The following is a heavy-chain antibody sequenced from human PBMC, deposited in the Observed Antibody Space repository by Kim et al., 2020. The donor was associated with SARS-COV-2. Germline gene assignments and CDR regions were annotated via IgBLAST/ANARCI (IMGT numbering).Heavy chain of an antibody. CDR2: GSR. CDR3: MGYGAGSYPP. J-gene: IGHJ5*02. D-gene: IGHD3-10*01. Sequence: GSRHYADSVKVRFTISRDIAKSTLYLQMNSLRAEDTAIYYCMGYGAGSYPPWGQGTLVTVSS. V-gene: IGHV3-23*01.